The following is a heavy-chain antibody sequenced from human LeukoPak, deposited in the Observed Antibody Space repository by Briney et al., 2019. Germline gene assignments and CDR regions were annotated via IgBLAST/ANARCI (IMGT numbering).Heavy chain of an antibody. V-gene: IGHV3-15*01. Sequence: PGRSLRLSCAVSGLTFRDAWVSWARQAPGKGRGWIGRIKSKVSGETTDYAEPVKGRFTISRDDSKNTIYLQLNSLKTEDTAVYYCSWIRGALGYFFMDVWGKGTTVTISS. CDR2: IKSKVSGETT. CDR1: GLTFRDAW. D-gene: IGHD3-10*01. CDR3: SWIRGALGYFFMDV. J-gene: IGHJ6*03.